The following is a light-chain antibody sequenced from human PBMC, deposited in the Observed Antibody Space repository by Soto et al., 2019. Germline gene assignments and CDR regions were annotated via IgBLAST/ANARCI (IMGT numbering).Light chain of an antibody. CDR3: MQTLQTPLT. Sequence: DIVMTQSPLSLPVTPGEPASISCRSSQSLLHSSGHNCLDWYLQKPGQSPQLLIYCGSNRASGVPDRFSGSGSGTDFTLTISRVEAEDVGLYYCMQTLQTPLTFGGGTKVEIK. J-gene: IGKJ4*01. CDR1: QSLLHSSGHNC. V-gene: IGKV2-28*01. CDR2: CGS.